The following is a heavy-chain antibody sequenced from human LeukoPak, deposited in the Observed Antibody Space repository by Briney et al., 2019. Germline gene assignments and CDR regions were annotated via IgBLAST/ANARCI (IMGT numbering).Heavy chain of an antibody. D-gene: IGHD3-22*01. Sequence: AGGSLRLSCAASGFTFSSYGMHWVRQAPGKGLEWVAVIWYDGSNKYYADSVKGRFTVSRDNSKNTLYLQMNSLRAEDTAVYYCARVNYYDSSGYYYVPQDYYFGMDVWGQGTTVTGSS. J-gene: IGHJ6*02. CDR3: ARVNYYDSSGYYYVPQDYYFGMDV. CDR1: GFTFSSYG. V-gene: IGHV3-33*01. CDR2: IWYDGSNK.